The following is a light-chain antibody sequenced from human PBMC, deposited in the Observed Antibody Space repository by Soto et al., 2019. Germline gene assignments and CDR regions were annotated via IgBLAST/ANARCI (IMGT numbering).Light chain of an antibody. Sequence: EIVLTQSPGTLSLSPGERAALSCRASQTMKSEYLAWYQQKPGQAPRLLIHGASSRATGIPDRFSGSGSGTYFTLTISRLEPYDFAMYYCNVYVSFFGPGTKVDVK. CDR1: QTMKSEY. CDR2: GAS. CDR3: NVYVSF. V-gene: IGKV3-20*01. J-gene: IGKJ3*01.